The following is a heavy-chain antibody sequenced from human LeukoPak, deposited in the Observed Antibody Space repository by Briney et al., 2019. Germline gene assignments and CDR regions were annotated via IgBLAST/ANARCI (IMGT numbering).Heavy chain of an antibody. CDR1: GGSFSGYY. J-gene: IGHJ4*02. V-gene: IGHV4-34*01. CDR2: INHSGST. CDR3: ARGRGSPDFDY. Sequence: SESLSLTCAVYGGSFSGYYWSWIRQPPGKGLEWIGEINHSGSTNYNPSLKSRVTISVDTSKNQFSLKLSSVTAADTAVYYCARGRGSPDFDYWGQGTLVTVSS. D-gene: IGHD3-10*01.